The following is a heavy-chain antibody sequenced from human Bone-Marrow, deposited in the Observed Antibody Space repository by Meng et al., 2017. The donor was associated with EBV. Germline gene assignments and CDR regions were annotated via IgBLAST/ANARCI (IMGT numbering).Heavy chain of an antibody. D-gene: IGHD6-19*01. V-gene: IGHV4-39*01. CDR1: GGAISSFHS. J-gene: IGHJ5*02. Sequence: LRVSGPGRGQPSETLALTSTLSGGAISSFHSWGWIRQPPGRGLEWIGSVHYPGSTYYSPSLKSRVTVSVDTSKNQFSLRLTSVTAADTAVYYCARPFPSWQSPRLDPFGAWGQGTLVTAPQ. CDR3: ARPFPSWQSPRLDPFGA. CDR2: VHYPGST.